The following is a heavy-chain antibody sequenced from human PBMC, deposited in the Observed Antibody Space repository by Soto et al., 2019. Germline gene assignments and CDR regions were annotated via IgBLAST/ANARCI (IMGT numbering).Heavy chain of an antibody. J-gene: IGHJ4*02. Sequence: SETLSLTCTVSGGSISSSSYYWGWIRQPPGKGLEWIGSIYYSGSTYYNPSLKSRVTISVDTSKNQFSPKLSSVTAADTAVYYCASFLTLTTYYYDSSGYRFDYWGQGTLVTVSS. D-gene: IGHD3-22*01. V-gene: IGHV4-39*01. CDR1: GGSISSSSYY. CDR2: IYYSGST. CDR3: ASFLTLTTYYYDSSGYRFDY.